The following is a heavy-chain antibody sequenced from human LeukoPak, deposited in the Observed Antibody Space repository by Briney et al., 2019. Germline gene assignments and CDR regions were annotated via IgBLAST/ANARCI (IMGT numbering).Heavy chain of an antibody. D-gene: IGHD3-22*01. V-gene: IGHV4-31*03. J-gene: IGHJ4*02. CDR1: GGSISSGGYY. CDR2: IYYSGST. Sequence: SETLSLTCTVSGGSISSGGYYWSWIRQHPGKGLEWIGYIYYSGSTYYNPSLKSRVTISVDTSKDQFSLKLSSVTAADTAVYYCARGRWLLLDYWGQGTLATVSS. CDR3: ARGRWLLLDY.